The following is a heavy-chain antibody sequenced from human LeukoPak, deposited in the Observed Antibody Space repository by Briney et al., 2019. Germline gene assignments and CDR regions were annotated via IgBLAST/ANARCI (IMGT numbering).Heavy chain of an antibody. D-gene: IGHD3-22*01. CDR2: ITSSGSDT. J-gene: IGHJ3*02. Sequence: GGSLRLSCAASGLTFSIYNMNWVRQAPGKGLEWVSSITSSGSDTYYADSVKGRFTIFRDNAKNSLYLQMNSLRAEDTAVYYCARNRADSSGFYDAFDIWGQGTMVTVSS. CDR1: GLTFSIYN. CDR3: ARNRADSSGFYDAFDI. V-gene: IGHV3-21*01.